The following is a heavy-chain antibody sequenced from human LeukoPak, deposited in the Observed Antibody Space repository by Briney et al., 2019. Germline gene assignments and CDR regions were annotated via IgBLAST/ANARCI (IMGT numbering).Heavy chain of an antibody. J-gene: IGHJ4*02. CDR3: ARTDAYSGSYYGDDY. D-gene: IGHD1-26*01. CDR2: INHSGSA. CDR1: GVSFSGYY. V-gene: IGHV4-34*01. Sequence: PSETLSLTCAVYGVSFSGYYWSWIRQPPGKGLEWIGEINHSGSANYNPSLKSRVTISVDTSKNQFSLKLNSVTAADTAVYYCARTDAYSGSYYGDDYWGQGTLVTVSS.